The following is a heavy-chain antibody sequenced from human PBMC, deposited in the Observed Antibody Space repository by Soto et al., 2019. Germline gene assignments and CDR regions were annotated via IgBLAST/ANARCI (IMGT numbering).Heavy chain of an antibody. CDR2: IYYSGTT. Sequence: PSETLSLTCTVSSASISSSSYTWGWIRQPPGKGLEWIGSIYYSGTTYYNPSLKSRVTISVDTSKNQFSLKLTSVTPEDTPLYFCASSSFIRSGDLFHGLDVWGQGTTVTVSS. J-gene: IGHJ6*02. V-gene: IGHV4-39*07. D-gene: IGHD3-10*01. CDR1: SASISSSSYT. CDR3: ASSSFIRSGDLFHGLDV.